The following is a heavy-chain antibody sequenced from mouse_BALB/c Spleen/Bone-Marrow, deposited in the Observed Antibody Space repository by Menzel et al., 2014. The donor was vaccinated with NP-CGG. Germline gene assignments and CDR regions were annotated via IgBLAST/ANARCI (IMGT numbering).Heavy chain of an antibody. CDR1: GNTFASYT. D-gene: IGHD2-3*01. CDR3: APYDGYYNWYFDV. Sequence: QVQLQQSGAELARPGASVKMSCKASGNTFASYTMHWIKQRPGQGLEWIGYIDPSSGYSNYNQKFKDKATLTADISSSTAYMQLSSLTSEDSAVYYCAPYDGYYNWYFDVWGAGTTVTVSS. CDR2: IDPSSGYS. V-gene: IGHV1-4*01. J-gene: IGHJ1*01.